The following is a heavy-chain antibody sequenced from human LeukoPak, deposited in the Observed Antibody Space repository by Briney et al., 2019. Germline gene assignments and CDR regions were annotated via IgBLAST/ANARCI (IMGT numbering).Heavy chain of an antibody. CDR3: AGAYGEFDY. D-gene: IGHD3-10*01. CDR1: GFTFSSYW. CDR2: ISYDGSNK. J-gene: IGHJ4*02. Sequence: GGSLRLSCSASGFTFSSYWMSWVRQAPGKGLEWVAVISYDGSNKYYADSVKGRFTISRDNSKNTLYLQMNSLRAEDTAVYYCAGAYGEFDYWGQGTLVTVSS. V-gene: IGHV3-30-3*01.